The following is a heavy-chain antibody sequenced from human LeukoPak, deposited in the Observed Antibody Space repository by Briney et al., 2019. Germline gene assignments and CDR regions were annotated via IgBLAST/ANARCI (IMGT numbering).Heavy chain of an antibody. V-gene: IGHV3-64D*06. D-gene: IGHD6-13*01. Sequence: GGSLRLSCAASGFIFSNNYTNWVRQAPGKGLEYVSGISANGGSTYYADSVKGRFTISRDNSKNTLYLQMSSLRTEDTAIYHCVKDLYKGDSSSWYYFDYWGQGTLVTVSS. J-gene: IGHJ4*02. CDR2: ISANGGST. CDR3: VKDLYKGDSSSWYYFDY. CDR1: GFIFSNNY.